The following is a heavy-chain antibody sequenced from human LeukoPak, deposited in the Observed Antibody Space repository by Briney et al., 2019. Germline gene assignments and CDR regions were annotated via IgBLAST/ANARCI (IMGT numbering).Heavy chain of an antibody. D-gene: IGHD3-9*01. V-gene: IGHV1-18*01. CDR3: ATNVFTNYDILTGYSP. J-gene: IGHJ5*02. CDR2: ISAYNGNT. Sequence: ASVKVSCKASGYTFTSYGISWVRQAPGQGLEWMGWISAYNGNTNYAQKFQGRVTMTEDTSTDTAYMELSSLRSDDTAVYYCATNVFTNYDILTGYSPWGQGTLVTVSS. CDR1: GYTFTSYG.